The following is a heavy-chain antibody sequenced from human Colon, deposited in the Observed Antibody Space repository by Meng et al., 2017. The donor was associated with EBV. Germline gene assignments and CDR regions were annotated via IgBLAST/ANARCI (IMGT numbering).Heavy chain of an antibody. J-gene: IGHJ5*02. Sequence: QVQLQQWGAGLLKPSETLSRICAVCGGSFRDYYWTWIRHPPGKGLEWIGEIDHRGNTKYNPSLKSRVTISLDTSKKQFSLKVSSVTAADSAVYYCARRGPSGNFSPWSQGAPVTVSS. V-gene: IGHV4-34*01. D-gene: IGHD3-10*01. CDR2: IDHRGNT. CDR3: ARRGPSGNFSP. CDR1: GGSFRDYY.